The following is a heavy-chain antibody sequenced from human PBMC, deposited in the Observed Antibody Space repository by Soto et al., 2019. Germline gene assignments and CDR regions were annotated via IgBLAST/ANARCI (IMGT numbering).Heavy chain of an antibody. V-gene: IGHV1-69*01. D-gene: IGHD6-13*01. CDR1: GDLFNNYA. J-gene: IGHJ4*02. Sequence: QVQLVQSGAEVKEPGSSVKVSCKATGDLFNNYAFNWVRQAPGQGLEWMGRISPLFSTTNYAQKFQGRVTIGADELTTIVYLEVSNLESEDTGIYSCAASSSVAAAGYFKFWGQGSLVTVPP. CDR2: ISPLFSTT. CDR3: AASSSVAAAGYFKF.